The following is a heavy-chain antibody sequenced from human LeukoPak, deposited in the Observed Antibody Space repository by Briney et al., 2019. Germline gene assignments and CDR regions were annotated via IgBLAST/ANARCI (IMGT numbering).Heavy chain of an antibody. CDR1: GGSLWGYY. Sequence: SETLSLTCAVYGGSLWGYYWSWLRHPPGKGLEWIGEINNSGSTNYTPSLTSPVPISVDTSKTHFSLKLSSVTAADTAVYYCARGHFYDYIWGSYRPDAFDIWGQGTMVTVSS. J-gene: IGHJ3*02. D-gene: IGHD3-16*02. CDR2: INNSGST. V-gene: IGHV4-34*01. CDR3: ARGHFYDYIWGSYRPDAFDI.